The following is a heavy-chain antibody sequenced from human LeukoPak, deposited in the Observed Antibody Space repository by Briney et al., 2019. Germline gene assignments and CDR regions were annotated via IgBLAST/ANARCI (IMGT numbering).Heavy chain of an antibody. V-gene: IGHV3-73*01. J-gene: IGHJ1*01. CDR3: LPMVTFGGSLDEYCPH. Sequence: GGSLRLSCAASGFTFSDSAIHWVRQASGKGLEWVGRIRSKANGYATTFAASVKGRFTISRDDSKNTAYLHMNSLETEDTAVYYCLPMVTFGGSLDEYCPHWGQGTLVTVS. D-gene: IGHD3-16*01. CDR2: IRSKANGYAT. CDR1: GFTFSDSA.